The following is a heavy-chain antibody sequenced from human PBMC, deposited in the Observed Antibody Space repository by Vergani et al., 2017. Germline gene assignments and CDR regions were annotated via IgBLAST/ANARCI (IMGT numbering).Heavy chain of an antibody. CDR2: IVVGSGNT. CDR3: AASGTEIWDI. Sequence: QMQLVQSGPEVKKPGTSVKVSCKASGFTFTSSAVQWVRQARGQRLEWIGWIVVGSGNTNYAQKFQERVTITRDMSTSTAYMGLVSLRSEDASVYYCAASGTEIWDIWGQGTMVTVSS. V-gene: IGHV1-58*01. D-gene: IGHD1-26*01. CDR1: GFTFTSSA. J-gene: IGHJ3*02.